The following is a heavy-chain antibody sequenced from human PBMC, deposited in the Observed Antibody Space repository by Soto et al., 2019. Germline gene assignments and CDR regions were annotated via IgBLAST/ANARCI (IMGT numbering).Heavy chain of an antibody. J-gene: IGHJ1*01. CDR2: IHPSGDT. Sequence: QVQLVQSGAEVKKPGASVKVACKASGYKFTTYFIHWVRQAPGQGLEWMGMIHPSGDTGYGQKFRGRVTMTIDTTTPTAYMELRNLTSADTAIYFSVRGYCTTTPCSGDFQHWGQGTLVTVSS. CDR1: GYKFTTYF. CDR3: VRGYCTTTPCSGDFQH. D-gene: IGHD2-8*01. V-gene: IGHV1-46*01.